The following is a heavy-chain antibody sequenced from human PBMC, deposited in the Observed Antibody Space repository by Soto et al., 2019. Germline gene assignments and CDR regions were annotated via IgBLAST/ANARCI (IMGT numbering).Heavy chain of an antibody. Sequence: PGEPLKISCKGSVYTFTNYWIGWVRQMPGKGLEWMGIIYPGDSDTKYNPSFQGQVTISADKSITTTYLQWSSLKASDTAIYYCAASIFYYGMDVWGQGTTVTVSS. CDR3: AASIFYYGMDV. J-gene: IGHJ6*02. CDR1: VYTFTNYW. CDR2: IYPGDSDT. V-gene: IGHV5-51*01.